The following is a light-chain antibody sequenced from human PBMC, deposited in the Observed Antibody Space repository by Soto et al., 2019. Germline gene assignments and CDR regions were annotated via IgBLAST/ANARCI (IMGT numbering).Light chain of an antibody. CDR1: QSISTY. CDR3: QQRYSTTYT. Sequence: DIQVTQSPSSLSASVGDRVTISCRASQSISTYLNWYQHKQGKAPKLLTHAASSLRSGVPSRFSGSVSGTDGTITISSLKHEDGSTYYCQQRYSTTYTFGQGTKVDIK. V-gene: IGKV1-39*01. CDR2: AAS. J-gene: IGKJ2*01.